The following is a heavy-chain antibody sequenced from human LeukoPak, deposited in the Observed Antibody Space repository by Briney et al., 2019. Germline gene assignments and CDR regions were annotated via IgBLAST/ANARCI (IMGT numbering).Heavy chain of an antibody. Sequence: PGGSLRLSCAASGFTFSSYEMNWVRQAPGKGLEWVSYISSSGSTIYYADSVKGRFTISRDNAKNSLYLQMNSLRAEDTAVYYCARGGAAGPRDYWGQGTLVTVSS. CDR1: GFTFSSYE. CDR2: ISSSGSTI. J-gene: IGHJ4*02. V-gene: IGHV3-48*03. CDR3: ARGGAAGPRDY. D-gene: IGHD6-13*01.